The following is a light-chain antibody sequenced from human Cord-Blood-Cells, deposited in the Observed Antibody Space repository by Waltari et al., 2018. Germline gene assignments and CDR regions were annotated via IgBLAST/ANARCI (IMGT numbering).Light chain of an antibody. Sequence: DIQMTQSPSSLSASVGDRVTITCRASQSISSYLNWYQQKPGKAPKLLIYASSSLQSWVPSRFSCSGSGTDFTLTISSLQPGDFATYYCQQSYSTPYTFGQGTKLEIK. CDR1: QSISSY. J-gene: IGKJ2*01. V-gene: IGKV1-39*01. CDR2: ASS. CDR3: QQSYSTPYT.